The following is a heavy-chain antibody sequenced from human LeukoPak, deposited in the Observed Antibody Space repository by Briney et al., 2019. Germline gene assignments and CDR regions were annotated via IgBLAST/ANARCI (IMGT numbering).Heavy chain of an antibody. V-gene: IGHV4-61*09. CDR1: GGSISSGSYY. D-gene: IGHD3-10*01. Sequence: PSETLSLTCTVSGGSISSGSYYWSWIRQPAGKGLEWIGHIYTSGSTNYNPSLKSRVTISVDTSKNQFSLKLSSVTAADTAVYYCARAPRSRGSGMDYWGQGTLVTVSS. J-gene: IGHJ4*02. CDR2: IYTSGST. CDR3: ARAPRSRGSGMDY.